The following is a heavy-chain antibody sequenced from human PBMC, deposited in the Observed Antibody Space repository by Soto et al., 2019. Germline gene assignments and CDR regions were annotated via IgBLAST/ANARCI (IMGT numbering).Heavy chain of an antibody. CDR1: GFNFADHF. D-gene: IGHD3-3*02. Sequence: EVQLVESGGGLVQPGGSLRLSCAASGFNFADHFMDWVRQAPGKGLEWVGRTRNKFNGYSTEYAASVTGRFTISRDDSQISLYLQMDSLKTEDSAVYHCARAATNDGQDQSRHLDVWGRGTLVTVSS. CDR2: TRNKFNGYST. J-gene: IGHJ2*01. CDR3: ARAATNDGQDQSRHLDV. V-gene: IGHV3-72*01.